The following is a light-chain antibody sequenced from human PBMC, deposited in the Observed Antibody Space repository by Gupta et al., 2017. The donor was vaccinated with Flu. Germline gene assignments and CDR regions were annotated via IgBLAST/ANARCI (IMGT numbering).Light chain of an antibody. CDR3: QQSYSTPIT. CDR1: QSMSSY. J-gene: IGKJ5*01. Sequence: PSSLSASVGDRVTITCRASQSMSSYVKWYQQKPGKATKLLIYAASRLQSGVPSRCSGSGARTDSTLTISSLPPEDFATYYWQQSYSTPITFGQGTRLEIK. CDR2: AAS. V-gene: IGKV1-39*01.